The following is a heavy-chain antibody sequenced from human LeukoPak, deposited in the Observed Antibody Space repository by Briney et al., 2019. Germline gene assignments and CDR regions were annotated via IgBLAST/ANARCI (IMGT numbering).Heavy chain of an antibody. CDR2: VHYSGRT. J-gene: IGHJ4*02. Sequence: SQTLSLTCTVSGGSISSSDYYWTWIRQPPGKGLEWIGYVHYSGRTYYNPSLKSRVTISVDSSKSQFSLNLTAATGADRAVYYCARVGGSCTGTSCYEIDYWGQGTLVTVSP. D-gene: IGHD2-2*01. CDR3: ARVGGSCTGTSCYEIDY. V-gene: IGHV4-30-4*01. CDR1: GGSISSSDYY.